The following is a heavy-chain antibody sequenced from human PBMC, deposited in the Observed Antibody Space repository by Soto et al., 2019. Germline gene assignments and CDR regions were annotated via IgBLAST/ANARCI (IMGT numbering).Heavy chain of an antibody. Sequence: QVQLVESGGGVVQPGRSLRLSCAASGFTFSSYPLHWVRQAPGKGLEWVAFISYDDTKKYNTESVKGRFTISRDNSKNTLYLQMNGLTAEDTAVYYCAKDSPPPFPRMDVWGQGTTVTVSS. CDR1: GFTFSSYP. V-gene: IGHV3-30-3*01. CDR2: ISYDDTKK. CDR3: AKDSPPPFPRMDV. J-gene: IGHJ6*02.